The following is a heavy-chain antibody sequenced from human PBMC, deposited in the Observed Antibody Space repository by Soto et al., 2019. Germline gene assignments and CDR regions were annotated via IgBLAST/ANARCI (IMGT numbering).Heavy chain of an antibody. D-gene: IGHD3-3*01. V-gene: IGHV3-33*01. Sequence: GGSLRLSCAASGFTFSSYGMHWVRQAPGKGLEWVAVIWYDGSNKYYADSVKGRFTISRDNSKNTLYLQMNSLRAEDTAVYYCARDVQSITIFGLVAGSFVFWGQGTMVTVS. CDR1: GFTFSSYG. J-gene: IGHJ3*01. CDR2: IWYDGSNK. CDR3: ARDVQSITIFGLVAGSFVF.